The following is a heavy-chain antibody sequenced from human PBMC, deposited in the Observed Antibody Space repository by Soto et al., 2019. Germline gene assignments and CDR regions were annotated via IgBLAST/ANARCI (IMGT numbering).Heavy chain of an antibody. Sequence: GTLRSACIASVFTFTSSTMSWVGQAPGKGLEWVSGFSRRDSASYYADSGKGRLTISRDHSKNTLYLQMIHQRPPDPSLTLTVRTIVGGTKGGWFDPWGQGSLVTVCS. CDR1: VFTFTSST. CDR3: VRTIVGGTKGGWFDP. V-gene: IGHV3-23*01. D-gene: IGHD1-26*01. CDR2: FSRRDSAS. J-gene: IGHJ5*02.